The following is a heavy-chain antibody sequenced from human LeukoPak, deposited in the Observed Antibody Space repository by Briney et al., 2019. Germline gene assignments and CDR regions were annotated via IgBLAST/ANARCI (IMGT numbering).Heavy chain of an antibody. V-gene: IGHV3-30-3*01. D-gene: IGHD1-26*01. CDR3: ARDSVGATTGTLDY. CDR2: ISYDGSNK. J-gene: IGHJ4*02. CDR1: GFTFSSYA. Sequence: GSLRLSCAASGFTFSSYAMHWVRQAPGKGLEWVAVISYDGSNKYYADSVKGRFTISRDNSKNTLYLQMNSLRAEDTAVYYCARDSVGATTGTLDYWGQGTLVTVSS.